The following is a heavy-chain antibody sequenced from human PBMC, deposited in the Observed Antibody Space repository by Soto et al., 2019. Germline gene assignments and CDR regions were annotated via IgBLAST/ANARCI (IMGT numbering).Heavy chain of an antibody. V-gene: IGHV4-59*08. J-gene: IGHJ4*02. D-gene: IGHD3-3*01. CDR1: GGSITSYY. CDR2: IYYSGDT. Sequence: PSETLSLTCTVSGGSITSYYWSWIRQPPGKGLEWIGYIYYSGDTDYNPSLKSRVTISVDTPKNQFSLTVRSVTAADTAIYYCARHFLSGRSTTRYLDYWGQGTLVTVSS. CDR3: ARHFLSGRSTTRYLDY.